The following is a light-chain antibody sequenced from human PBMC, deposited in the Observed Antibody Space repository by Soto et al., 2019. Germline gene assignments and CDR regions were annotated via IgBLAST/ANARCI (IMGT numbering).Light chain of an antibody. CDR3: QQYGGSPRYT. CDR2: GAS. J-gene: IGKJ2*01. CDR1: QSISSNY. Sequence: EIVLTQSPGTLSLSPGERGTLSCRASQSISSNYLAWYQQKPGQAPRLLIYGASTRATGIPDRFSGSGSGTDFTLTISRLEPEDFAVYYCQQYGGSPRYTFGQGTKLEI. V-gene: IGKV3-20*01.